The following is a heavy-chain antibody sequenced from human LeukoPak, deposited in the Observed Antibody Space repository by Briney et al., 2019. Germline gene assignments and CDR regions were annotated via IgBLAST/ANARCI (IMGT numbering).Heavy chain of an antibody. V-gene: IGHV3-23*01. J-gene: IGHJ4*02. CDR2: ISGSGGST. Sequence: GGSLRLSCAACGFTFSNYAISWVRQAPGKGLEWVSVISGSGGSTYYADSVKGQFTIFRDNSKNTVYLQMNSLRADDTAVYYCAKGDTGMVRRYYFDYWGQETVVTVSS. CDR1: GFTFSNYA. D-gene: IGHD5-18*01. CDR3: AKGDTGMVRRYYFDY.